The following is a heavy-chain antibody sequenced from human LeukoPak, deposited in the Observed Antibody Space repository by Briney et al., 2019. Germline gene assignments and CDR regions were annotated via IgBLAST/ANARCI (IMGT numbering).Heavy chain of an antibody. Sequence: GGSLRLSCAASGFTFSSYAMSWVRQAPGKGLEWVSAISGSGGSTYYADSVKGRFTISRDNSTNTLYLQMNSLRAEDTAVYYCAKTSYDFWSGYYLRGYFDYWGQGTLVTVSS. CDR2: ISGSGGST. V-gene: IGHV3-23*01. J-gene: IGHJ4*02. CDR3: AKTSYDFWSGYYLRGYFDY. D-gene: IGHD3-3*01. CDR1: GFTFSSYA.